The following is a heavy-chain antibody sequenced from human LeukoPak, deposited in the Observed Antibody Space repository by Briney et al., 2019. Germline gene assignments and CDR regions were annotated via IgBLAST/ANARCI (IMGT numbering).Heavy chain of an antibody. V-gene: IGHV3-21*01. CDR3: AKKMDDAFDI. D-gene: IGHD5-24*01. Sequence: GGSLRLSYAASGFXFSSYSINWVRQAPGKGLEWVAFISSSSAYISYADSVKGRFTISRDNAKNSLYLQMNNLRAEDTAVYYCAKKMDDAFDIWGQGTLVTVSS. J-gene: IGHJ3*02. CDR2: ISSSSAYI. CDR1: GFXFSSYS.